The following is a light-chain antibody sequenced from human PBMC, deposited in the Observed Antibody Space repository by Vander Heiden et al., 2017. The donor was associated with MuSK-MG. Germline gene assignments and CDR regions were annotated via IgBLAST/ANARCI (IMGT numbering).Light chain of an antibody. CDR3: QSAETSVTYPL. Sequence: SYELTPPPPVSVSPRQTARITCSGDAMSKQYVYWYQEKPGKAPLMVIYKDKERPSGIPERFSGSSSGKTVTLTISGVQAEDEADYYCQSAETSVTYPLFGGGTKLTVL. CDR2: KDK. V-gene: IGLV3-25*03. CDR1: AMSKQY. J-gene: IGLJ2*01.